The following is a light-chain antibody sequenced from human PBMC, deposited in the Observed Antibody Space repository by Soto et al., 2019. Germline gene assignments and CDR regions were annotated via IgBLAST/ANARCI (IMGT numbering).Light chain of an antibody. Sequence: ETVMTQSPATLSVSPGERATLSCRASQSVSSKLAWYQQKPGQAPRLLIYGASTRATGIPARFSGSGSGTEFTLSISSLXXXDSAVYYCQQYNNWPPITFGQGTRLE. J-gene: IGKJ5*01. V-gene: IGKV3D-15*01. CDR3: QQYNNWPPIT. CDR2: GAS. CDR1: QSVSSK.